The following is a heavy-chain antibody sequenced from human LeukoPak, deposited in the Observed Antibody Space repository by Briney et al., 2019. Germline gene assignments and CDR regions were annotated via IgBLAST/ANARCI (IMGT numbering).Heavy chain of an antibody. V-gene: IGHV3-23*01. CDR3: AKHVGSGYYYYYMDV. Sequence: PGGSLRLSCAASGFTFSSYAMSWVRQAPGKGLEWVSAISGSGGSTYYADSVKGRFTISRDNSKNTLYLQMNSLRAEDTAVYYCAKHVGSGYYYYYMDVWGKGTTVTVSS. J-gene: IGHJ6*03. D-gene: IGHD2-15*01. CDR1: GFTFSSYA. CDR2: ISGSGGST.